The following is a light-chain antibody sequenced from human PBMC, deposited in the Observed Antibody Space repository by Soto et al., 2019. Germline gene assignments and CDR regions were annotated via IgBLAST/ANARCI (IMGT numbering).Light chain of an antibody. CDR3: QQYGNSPTT. CDR2: GAS. J-gene: IGKJ1*01. CDR1: QGVGRNY. V-gene: IGKV3-20*01. Sequence: EIVLTQSPGTLSVSAGERATLSCRASQGVGRNYLAWYQQKPGQAPRLLIYGASSRATGIPDRFSGSGSGTAFYYTIRGLEHEDIAVYYCQQYGNSPTTLGQGTKVDIK.